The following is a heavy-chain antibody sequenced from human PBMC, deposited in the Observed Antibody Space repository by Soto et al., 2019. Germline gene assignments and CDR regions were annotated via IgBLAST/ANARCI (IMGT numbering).Heavy chain of an antibody. CDR3: ARDGYSGYDRYYHYDYLAV. Sequence: GGSLRLSCAASGFTFSSYAMSWVRQAPGKGLEWVSAISGSGGSTYYADSVKGRFTISRDNSKNTLYLQMNSLRAEDTAVYYCARDGYSGYDRYYHYDYLAVWGKGTTVIVSS. D-gene: IGHD5-12*01. J-gene: IGHJ6*03. CDR1: GFTFSSYA. CDR2: ISGSGGST. V-gene: IGHV3-23*01.